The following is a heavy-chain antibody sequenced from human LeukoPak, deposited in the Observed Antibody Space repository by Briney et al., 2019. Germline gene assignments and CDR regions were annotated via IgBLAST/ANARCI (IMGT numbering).Heavy chain of an antibody. CDR3: ARDRNYCSSDRCYDAFDI. Sequence: GGSLRLSCVASGFTISPFWMTWVRQAPDKGLEWVANIRGDGSRLYYVDSVKGRFTISRDNAKNSLYLQMSNLRADDTSVYYCARDRNYCSSDRCYDAFDIWGQGTMVTVSS. CDR1: GFTISPFW. CDR2: IRGDGSRL. D-gene: IGHD2-15*01. J-gene: IGHJ3*02. V-gene: IGHV3-7*01.